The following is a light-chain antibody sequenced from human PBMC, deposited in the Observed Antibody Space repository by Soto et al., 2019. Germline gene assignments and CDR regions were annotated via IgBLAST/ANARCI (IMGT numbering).Light chain of an antibody. CDR1: QSVSSSY. Sequence: EIVLTQSPATLSVSPGERATLSCRASQSVSSSYLAWYQQKPGQAPRLLIYGASSRATGIPARFSGSGSGTEFTLTINSLQSEDFAVYYCQQYNNWPRAFGQGTRLEIK. CDR3: QQYNNWPRA. V-gene: IGKV3D-15*01. CDR2: GAS. J-gene: IGKJ5*01.